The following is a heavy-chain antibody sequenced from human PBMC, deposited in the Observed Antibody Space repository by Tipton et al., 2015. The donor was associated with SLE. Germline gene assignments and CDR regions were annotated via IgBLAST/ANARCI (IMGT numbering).Heavy chain of an antibody. CDR1: GYSISSGYY. CDR2: INYSGST. V-gene: IGHV4-38-2*01. CDR3: ARRVSGWSYMDV. Sequence: TLSLTCAVSGYSISSGYYWGWIRQPPGKGLEWIGSINYSGSTYYNPSLKSRVTISVDTSKNQFSLKLSSVTAADTAVYYCARRVSGWSYMDVWGQGTTVTVSS. J-gene: IGHJ6*02. D-gene: IGHD6-19*01.